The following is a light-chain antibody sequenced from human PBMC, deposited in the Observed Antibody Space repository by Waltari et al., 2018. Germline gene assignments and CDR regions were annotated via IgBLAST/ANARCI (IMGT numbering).Light chain of an antibody. J-gene: IGLJ3*02. CDR2: DVS. Sequence: QSALTQPASVSGSPGQSITISCTGTSSDVGGYNYVSWYQQHPGIAPKLIIFDVSNRPSGVSNSFSGSKSGNTASLTISGLQAEDEADYYCSSYTSSSTWVFGGGTKLTVL. V-gene: IGLV2-14*03. CDR3: SSYTSSSTWV. CDR1: SSDVGGYNY.